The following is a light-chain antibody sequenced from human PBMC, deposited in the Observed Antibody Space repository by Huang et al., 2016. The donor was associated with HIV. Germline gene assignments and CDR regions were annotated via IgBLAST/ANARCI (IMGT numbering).Light chain of an antibody. CDR3: QQYNSYSWT. CDR2: KSS. J-gene: IGKJ1*01. CDR1: QSISYW. V-gene: IGKV1-5*03. Sequence: DIQMTQSPSTLSASVGDRVTITCRASQSISYWLAWYQQKPGKAPNLLIYKSSTLQSGVPSRFSGSGSGTEFTFTISSLQPDDFATYYCQQYNSYSWTFGQGTKVEIK.